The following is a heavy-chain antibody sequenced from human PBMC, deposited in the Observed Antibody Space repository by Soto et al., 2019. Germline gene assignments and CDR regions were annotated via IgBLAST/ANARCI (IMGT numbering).Heavy chain of an antibody. CDR2: IRNKTNRYTT. V-gene: IGHV3-72*01. J-gene: IGHJ4*02. Sequence: EVHLVESGGGLVQPEGSLRLSCAASGFSFSYHYMGWVRQAPGKGLEWVGRIRNKTNRYTTEYAASVKGRFTIARDDSRNSLYLQMTSLKTEDTAMYYCTRAGILTTPYYFDYWGQVTLVTFSS. CDR1: GFSFSYHY. CDR3: TRAGILTTPYYFDY. D-gene: IGHD2-21*01.